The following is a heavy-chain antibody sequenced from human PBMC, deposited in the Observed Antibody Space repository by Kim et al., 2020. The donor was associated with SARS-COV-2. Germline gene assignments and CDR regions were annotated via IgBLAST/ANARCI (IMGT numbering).Heavy chain of an antibody. CDR1: GGTFSSYA. CDR3: AHPIGWELLSWFGG. V-gene: IGHV1-69*13. D-gene: IGHD1-26*01. Sequence: SVKVSCKASGGTFSSYAISWVRQAPGQGLEWMGGIIPIFGTANYAQRFQGRVTITADESTSTAYMELSSLRSEDTAMYYCAHPIGWELLSWFGGWGQGALVTVSS. J-gene: IGHJ5*02. CDR2: IIPIFGTA.